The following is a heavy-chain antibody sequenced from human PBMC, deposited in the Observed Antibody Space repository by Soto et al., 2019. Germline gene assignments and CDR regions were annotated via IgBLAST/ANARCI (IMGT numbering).Heavy chain of an antibody. CDR1: GYSFTSYW. D-gene: IGHD6-13*01. J-gene: IGHJ4*02. V-gene: IGHV5-51*01. CDR3: ARLQPAAGDNDLIFDY. CDR2: IYPGDSDT. Sequence: GESLKISCKGSGYSFTSYWIGWVRQMPGKGLELMGIIYPGDSDTRYSPSFQGQVTISADKSISTAYLQWSSLKASDTAMYYCARLQPAAGDNDLIFDYWGQGTLVTVSS.